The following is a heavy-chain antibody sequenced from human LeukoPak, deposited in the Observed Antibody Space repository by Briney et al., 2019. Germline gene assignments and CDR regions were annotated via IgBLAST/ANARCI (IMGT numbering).Heavy chain of an antibody. V-gene: IGHV4-34*01. Sequence: GSLRLSCAASGFTVSSNYMSWVRQPPGKGLEWIGEINHSGSTNYNPSLKSRVTISVDTSKNQFSLKLSSVTAADTAVYYCARNPRQGRVLYAFDIWGQGTLVTVSS. CDR2: INHSGST. CDR1: GFTVSSNY. J-gene: IGHJ4*02. D-gene: IGHD2/OR15-2a*01. CDR3: ARNPRQGRVLYAFDI.